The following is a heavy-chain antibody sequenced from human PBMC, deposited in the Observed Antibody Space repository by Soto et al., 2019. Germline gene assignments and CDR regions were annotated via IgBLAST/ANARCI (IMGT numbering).Heavy chain of an antibody. V-gene: IGHV3-9*01. CDR3: AKVLGTAMVTIALDY. CDR2: ISWNSGSI. J-gene: IGHJ4*02. Sequence: EVQLVESGGGLVQPGRSLRLSCAASGFTFDDYAMHWVRQAPGKGLEWVSGISWNSGSIGYADSVKGRFTISRDNAKNSLYLQMNSLRAEDTALYYCAKVLGTAMVTIALDYWGQGTLVTVSS. CDR1: GFTFDDYA. D-gene: IGHD5-18*01.